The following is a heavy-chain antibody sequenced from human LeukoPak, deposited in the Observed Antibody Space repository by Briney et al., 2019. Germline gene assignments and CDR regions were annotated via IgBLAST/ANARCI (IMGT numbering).Heavy chain of an antibody. D-gene: IGHD2-2*01. J-gene: IGHJ3*02. V-gene: IGHV3-11*03. CDR3: ARRILSTSWTDSFDI. CDR1: GFTFSDYS. CDR2: ISSSGHYT. Sequence: GGSLRLSCAASGFTFSDYSISWVRQAPGKGLDWVSYISSSGHYTHYADSVKGRFTISRDNAKNSLYLQMSSLRAEDTAVYYCARRILSTSWTDSFDIWGQGTMVTVSS.